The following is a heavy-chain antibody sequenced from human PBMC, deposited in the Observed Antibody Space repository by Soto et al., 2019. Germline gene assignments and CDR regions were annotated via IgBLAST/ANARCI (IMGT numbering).Heavy chain of an antibody. V-gene: IGHV1-69*13. D-gene: IGHD3-22*01. Sequence: SVKVSCKASGGTFSSYAISWVRQAPGQGLEWMGGIIPIFGTANYAQKFQGRVTITADESTSTAYMELSSLRSEDTAVYYCASGGGAYDSSGYFGWGQGTLVTVSS. CDR1: GGTFSSYA. CDR3: ASGGGAYDSSGYFG. J-gene: IGHJ4*02. CDR2: IIPIFGTA.